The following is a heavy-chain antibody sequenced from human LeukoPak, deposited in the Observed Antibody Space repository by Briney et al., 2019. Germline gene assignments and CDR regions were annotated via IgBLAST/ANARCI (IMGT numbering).Heavy chain of an antibody. J-gene: IGHJ3*02. CDR2: ISASGDVT. Sequence: GALRLSCAASEFTFSKFPMGWVRQASGRGLEWVSAISASGDVTFHADSVRGRFTISRDNSKSTLFLQMNDLRVEDTAKFYCAKSLFTSATGTGRAFHIWGQGTMVSVSS. D-gene: IGHD1-1*01. CDR1: EFTFSKFP. V-gene: IGHV3-23*01. CDR3: AKSLFTSATGTGRAFHI.